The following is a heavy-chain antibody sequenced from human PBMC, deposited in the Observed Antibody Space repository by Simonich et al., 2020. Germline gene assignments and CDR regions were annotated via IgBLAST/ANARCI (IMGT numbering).Heavy chain of an antibody. CDR1: GYTFTGYY. D-gene: IGHD7-27*01. J-gene: IGHJ3*02. CDR3: ARGPRWTGDDAFDI. CDR2: INPYRGGT. Sequence: QVQLVQSGAEVKKPGASVKVSCKASGYTFTGYYMHWVRQAPGQGLEWMGWINPYRGGTNYAQKFQGRVTMTRDKSISTAYMELSRLRSDDTAVYYCARGPRWTGDDAFDIWGQGTMVTVSS. V-gene: IGHV1-2*02.